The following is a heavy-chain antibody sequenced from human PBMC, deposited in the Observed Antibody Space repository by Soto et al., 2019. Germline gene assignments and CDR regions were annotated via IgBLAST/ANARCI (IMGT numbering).Heavy chain of an antibody. J-gene: IGHJ5*02. CDR1: GGSISSGDYY. V-gene: IGHV4-30-4*01. CDR2: IYYSGST. D-gene: IGHD3-10*01. Sequence: PPETLSLTCTVSGGSISSGDYYWSWIRQPPGKGLEWIGYIYYSGSTYYNPSLKSRVTISVDTSKNQFSLKLSSVTAADTAVYYCARDGSGSYFPQYNWFDPWGQGTLVTSPQ. CDR3: ARDGSGSYFPQYNWFDP.